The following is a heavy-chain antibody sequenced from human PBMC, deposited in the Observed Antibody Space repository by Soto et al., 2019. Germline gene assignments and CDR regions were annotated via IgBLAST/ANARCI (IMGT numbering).Heavy chain of an antibody. J-gene: IGHJ4*02. CDR3: AKEGTSGLYYFDY. V-gene: IGHV3-23*01. CDR1: GFTFSNYA. D-gene: IGHD6-19*01. Sequence: GGSLRLSCAASGFTFSNYAMSWVRQAPGKGLGWVSIISGSGDSPYYADSVKGRFTISRDNSRNTLYLQMNSLRAGDSAKYYCAKEGTSGLYYFDYWGQGTLVTGSS. CDR2: ISGSGDSP.